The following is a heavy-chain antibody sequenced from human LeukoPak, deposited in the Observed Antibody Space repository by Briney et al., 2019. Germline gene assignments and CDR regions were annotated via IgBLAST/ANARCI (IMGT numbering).Heavy chain of an antibody. CDR1: GGSISSYY. J-gene: IGHJ4*02. CDR3: ARLTYDFWSGYYVYYFDY. CDR2: IYYSGST. D-gene: IGHD3-3*01. Sequence: SETLSLTCTVSGGSISSYYWSWIRQPPGEGLEWIGYIYYSGSTNCNPSLKSRVTISVDTSKNQFSLKLSSVTAADTAVYYCARLTYDFWSGYYVYYFDYWGQGTLVTVSS. V-gene: IGHV4-59*08.